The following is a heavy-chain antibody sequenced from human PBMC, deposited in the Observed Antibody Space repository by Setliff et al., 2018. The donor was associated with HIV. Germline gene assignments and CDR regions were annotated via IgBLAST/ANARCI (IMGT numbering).Heavy chain of an antibody. Sequence: PGGSLRLSCTASGFIFGDYAMNWVRQAPGKGLEWVASISSSGSYIHFADSVKGRFTISRDNAKNSQYLLMSDLRAEDTAVYYCAAVFTGEPGRSLDYWGQGTPVTSPQ. D-gene: IGHD1-26*01. J-gene: IGHJ4*02. CDR2: ISSSGSYI. CDR1: GFIFGDYA. V-gene: IGHV3-21*01. CDR3: AAVFTGEPGRSLDY.